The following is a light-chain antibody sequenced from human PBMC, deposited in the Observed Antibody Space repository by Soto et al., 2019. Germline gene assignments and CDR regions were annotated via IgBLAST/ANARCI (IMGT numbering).Light chain of an antibody. CDR2: QVS. J-gene: IGLJ1*01. CDR1: SSDIGGFYY. V-gene: IGLV2-14*01. Sequence: QSALTQPASVSGSPGQSITISCTGTSSDIGGFYYVSWYQHHAGKDPKLMIYQVSNRPSGVSNRFSGSKSGNTASLTISGLQAEDEADYFCSSYSSSSTFYVFGAGTKLTVL. CDR3: SSYSSSSTFYV.